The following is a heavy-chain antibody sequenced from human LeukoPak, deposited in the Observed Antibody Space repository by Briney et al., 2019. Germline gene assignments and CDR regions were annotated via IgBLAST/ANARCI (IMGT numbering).Heavy chain of an antibody. CDR2: MQTDGSNK. D-gene: IGHD2-2*01. J-gene: IGHJ4*02. Sequence: GGSLRLSCAASGFTFSSNGMHWVRQAPGKGLECVAFMQTDGSNKHYSDSVKGRFTISRDNSKKTLYLQMNSLRAEDTAVYYCATHCSGTSCHRDFWGQGTLVTVSS. V-gene: IGHV3-30*02. CDR1: GFTFSSNG. CDR3: ATHCSGTSCHRDF.